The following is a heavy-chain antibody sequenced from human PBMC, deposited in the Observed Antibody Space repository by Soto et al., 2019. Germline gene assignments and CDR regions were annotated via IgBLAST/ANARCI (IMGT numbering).Heavy chain of an antibody. CDR2: VYYSGST. V-gene: IGHV4-59*01. Sequence: QVQLQESGPGLVKPSETLSLTCTVSGGSISSYYWSWIRQPPGKGLEWIGYVYYSGSTNYNPSLRSRVTISVDTSKNQSSLKLSAVTASDTAVYYCARDNLAARGWFDPWGQGTLVTVSS. J-gene: IGHJ5*02. CDR1: GGSISSYY. CDR3: ARDNLAARGWFDP. D-gene: IGHD6-6*01.